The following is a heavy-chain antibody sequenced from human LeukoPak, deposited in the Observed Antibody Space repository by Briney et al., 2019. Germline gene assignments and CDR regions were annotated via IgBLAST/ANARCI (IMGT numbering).Heavy chain of an antibody. CDR3: ARDPSSGWYLKGWFDP. D-gene: IGHD6-19*01. CDR1: GFTFSNYN. Sequence: GGSLRLSCVGFGFTFSNYNLNWVRQAPGKGLEWVSSISRSGGSTYYAESVKGRLTISRDNSKNTLYLQMNSLRAEDTAVYYCARDPSSGWYLKGWFDPWGQGTLVTVSS. CDR2: ISRSGGST. J-gene: IGHJ5*02. V-gene: IGHV3-21*01.